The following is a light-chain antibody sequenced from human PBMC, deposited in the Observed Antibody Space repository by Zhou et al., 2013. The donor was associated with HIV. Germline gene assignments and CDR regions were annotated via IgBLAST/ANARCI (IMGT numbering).Light chain of an antibody. CDR1: QSITIF. V-gene: IGKV1-39*01. J-gene: IGKJ2*01. CDR2: AAS. CDR3: QQTYDTPYT. Sequence: DIQMTQSPASLSTSVGDRVTMTCRASQSITIFLNWYQQRPGKAPKLLIYAASTLEGGVPSRFSGSGSGTEFTLTIASLQPEDFATYYCQQTYDTPYTFGQGTHLEIK.